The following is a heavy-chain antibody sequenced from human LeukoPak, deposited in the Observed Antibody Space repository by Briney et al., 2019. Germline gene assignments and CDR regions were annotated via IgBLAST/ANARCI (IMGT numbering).Heavy chain of an antibody. CDR1: GYSISRGSY. Sequence: SEPLSPTCTVSGYSISRGSYWGWIRQPPGKGLEWIETIYHSGNTYYNPSLKSRVTISLDTSKNQFSLKLRPVTAADTAVYYCARDREVGATGYYFDYWGQGTLVTVSS. D-gene: IGHD1-26*01. J-gene: IGHJ4*02. CDR3: ARDREVGATGYYFDY. CDR2: IYHSGNT. V-gene: IGHV4-38-2*02.